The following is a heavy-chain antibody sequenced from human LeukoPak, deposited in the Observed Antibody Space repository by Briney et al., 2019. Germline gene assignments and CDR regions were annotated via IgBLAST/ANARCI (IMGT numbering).Heavy chain of an antibody. CDR2: MNPNDGHT. CDR1: GYVFTSYD. D-gene: IGHD3-3*01. J-gene: IGHJ4*02. V-gene: IGHV1-8*01. CDR3: ARDSEGVWSAHDY. Sequence: ASVKVSCKASGYVFTSYDFNWIRQTPGQRLEWMGWMNPNDGHTGYAQKFQGRVTMTRDTSISTAYMELSRLRSDDTAVYYCARDSEGVWSAHDYWGQGTLVTVSS.